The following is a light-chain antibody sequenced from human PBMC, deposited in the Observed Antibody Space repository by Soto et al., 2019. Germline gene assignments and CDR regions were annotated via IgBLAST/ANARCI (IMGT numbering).Light chain of an antibody. CDR3: LQHDSYPPT. J-gene: IGKJ1*01. Sequence: IHRTHSPSTLSASVLYGVTITFLASQRISTWLAWYQQKPGKAPKLLISDASSLESGVPSRFSGSGSGTEFTLTISSLQPEDFATYYCLQHDSYPPTFGQGTKVDI. CDR1: QRISTW. V-gene: IGKV1-5*01. CDR2: DAS.